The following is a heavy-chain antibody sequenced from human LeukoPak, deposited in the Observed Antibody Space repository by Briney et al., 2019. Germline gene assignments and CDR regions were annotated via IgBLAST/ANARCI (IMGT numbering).Heavy chain of an antibody. J-gene: IGHJ4*02. V-gene: IGHV4-39*07. D-gene: IGHD5-24*01. CDR3: ARARWLQRNALDY. CDR2: IYYSGST. CDR1: GGSVSSSSYS. Sequence: KPSETLSLTCTVSGGSVSSSSYSWGWIRQPPGKGLEWIGSIYYSGSTYYNPSLKSRVTISVDTSKNQFSLKLSSVTAADTAVYYCARARWLQRNALDYWGQGTLVTVSS.